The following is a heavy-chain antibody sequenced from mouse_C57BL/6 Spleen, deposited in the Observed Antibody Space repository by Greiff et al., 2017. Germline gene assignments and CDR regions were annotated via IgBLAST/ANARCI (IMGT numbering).Heavy chain of an antibody. CDR1: GYTFTSYG. CDR2: IYPRSGNT. Sequence: VQLQQSGAELARPGASVKLSCKASGYTFTSYGISWVKQRTGQGLEWIGEIYPRSGNTYYNEKFKGKATLTADKSSSTAYMELRSLTSEDSAVXFCARGGTTVVATRYFDVWGTGTTVTVSS. J-gene: IGHJ1*03. D-gene: IGHD1-1*01. CDR3: ARGGTTVVATRYFDV. V-gene: IGHV1-81*01.